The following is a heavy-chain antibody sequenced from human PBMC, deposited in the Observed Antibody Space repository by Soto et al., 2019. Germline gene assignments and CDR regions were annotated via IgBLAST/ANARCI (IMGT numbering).Heavy chain of an antibody. CDR3: ARIHWGELSLTDGYYYYGMDG. CDR2: INHRGST. J-gene: IGHJ6*02. V-gene: IGHV4-34*01. CDR1: GGSFSGYY. Sequence: SGTLSLTCAVYGGSFSGYYWIGIRQPPGKGREWSGEINHRGSTNYTPSIPRRVTIHVDTSKNPFSLKLSSVTAGDTAVYYCARIHWGELSLTDGYYYYGMDGWGQGTTVT. D-gene: IGHD3-16*02.